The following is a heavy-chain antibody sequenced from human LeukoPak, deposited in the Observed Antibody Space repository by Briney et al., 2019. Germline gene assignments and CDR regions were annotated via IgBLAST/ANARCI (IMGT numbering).Heavy chain of an antibody. CDR3: AKSDYYGSGSLDWFDP. V-gene: IGHV3-30*02. CDR2: IRYDGSNK. J-gene: IGHJ5*02. D-gene: IGHD3-10*01. Sequence: QPGGSLRLSCAASGFTFSSYGMHWVRQAPGKGLEWMAFIRYDGSNKYYADSVKGRFTISRDNSKNTLYLQMNSLRAEDTAVYYCAKSDYYGSGSLDWFDPWGQGTLVTVSS. CDR1: GFTFSSYG.